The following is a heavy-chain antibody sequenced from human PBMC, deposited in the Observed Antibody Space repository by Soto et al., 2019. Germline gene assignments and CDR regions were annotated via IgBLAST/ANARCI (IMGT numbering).Heavy chain of an antibody. V-gene: IGHV1-24*01. CDR1: GYTLTELS. D-gene: IGHD2-15*01. CDR3: AAHYDCSGGSCYPDALDI. CDR2: FDPEDGET. J-gene: IGHJ3*02. Sequence: ASVKVSCKVSGYTLTELSMRWVRQAPGKGIEWMGGFDPEDGETIYAQKFQGRVTMTEDTSTDTAYMELSSLRSEDTAVCYCAAHYDCSGGSCYPDALDIWGQGTMVTPSS.